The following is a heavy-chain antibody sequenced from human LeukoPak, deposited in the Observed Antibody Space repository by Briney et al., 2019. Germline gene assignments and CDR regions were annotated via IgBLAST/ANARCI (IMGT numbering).Heavy chain of an antibody. CDR1: GFTFSSYE. J-gene: IGHJ5*02. D-gene: IGHD6-13*01. Sequence: GGSLRLSCAASGFTFSSYEMNWVRQAPGKGLEWVSYISSSGSTIYYADSVKGRFTISRDNAKNSLYLQMNSLRVEDTAVYYCARGGYSSSWYDGKGNWFDPWGQGTLVTVSS. CDR3: ARGGYSSSWYDGKGNWFDP. CDR2: ISSSGSTI. V-gene: IGHV3-48*03.